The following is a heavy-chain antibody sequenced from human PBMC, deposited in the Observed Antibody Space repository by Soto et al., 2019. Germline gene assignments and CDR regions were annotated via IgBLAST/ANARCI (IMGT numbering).Heavy chain of an antibody. CDR2: ISYDGSNK. D-gene: IGHD2-21*02. CDR3: SKDIGSSGWYLTATVND. V-gene: IGHV3-30*18. CDR1: GFTFSTYG. Sequence: QVQLVESGGGVVQPGRSLSLSCAASGFTFSTYGMHWVRQAPGTGLEWVAVISYDGSNKYYAYSVKGRFTIARDNSKNTLYLQMNRLRAEDTAVNYCSKDIGSSGWYLTATVNDWGEGTLVT. J-gene: IGHJ4*02.